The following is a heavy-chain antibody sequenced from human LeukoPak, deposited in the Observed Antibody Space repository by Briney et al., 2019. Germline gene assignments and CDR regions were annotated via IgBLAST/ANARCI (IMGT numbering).Heavy chain of an antibody. CDR1: GYSFITYW. CDR2: IYPGDSDT. CDR3: ARPDTDDYYFFEY. D-gene: IGHD2/OR15-2a*01. V-gene: IGHV5-51*01. J-gene: IGHJ4*02. Sequence: GESLKISCKGSGYSFITYWIGWVRQMPGKGLEWMGIIYPGDSDTRYSPSFQGQVTISADKSISTAYLQWSSLKASDTSMYCARPDTDDYYFFEYWGQGTLVIVSS.